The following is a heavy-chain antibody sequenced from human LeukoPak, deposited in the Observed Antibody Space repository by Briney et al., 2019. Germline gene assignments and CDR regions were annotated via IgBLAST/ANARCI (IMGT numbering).Heavy chain of an antibody. J-gene: IGHJ3*02. CDR3: AREARGTRAAFDI. CDR1: GFTLSYYW. D-gene: IGHD1-1*01. V-gene: IGHV3-7*01. CDR2: IQEDGSNR. Sequence: SGGSLRLSCAASGFTLSYYWMSWVRQAPGKGLEWVANIQEDGSNRYYVGSVKGRFTISRDNAKNSVYLQMNSPRAEDTAVYYCAREARGTRAAFDIWGQGTMVTVS.